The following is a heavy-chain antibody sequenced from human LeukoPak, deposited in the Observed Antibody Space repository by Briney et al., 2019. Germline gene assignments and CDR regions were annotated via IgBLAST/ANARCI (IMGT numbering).Heavy chain of an antibody. CDR3: AREFLYCSGGSCYLGLYDY. J-gene: IGHJ4*02. V-gene: IGHV4-39*01. Sequence: SETLSLTCIVSGGSISSSSYYWGWIRQPPGKGLEWIGSIYYSGSTYYNPSLKSRVTISVDTSKNQFSLKLSSVTAADTAVYYCAREFLYCSGGSCYLGLYDYWGQGTLVTVSS. CDR2: IYYSGST. D-gene: IGHD2-15*01. CDR1: GGSISSSSYY.